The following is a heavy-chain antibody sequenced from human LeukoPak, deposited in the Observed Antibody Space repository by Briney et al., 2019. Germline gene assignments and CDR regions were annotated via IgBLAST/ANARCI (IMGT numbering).Heavy chain of an antibody. J-gene: IGHJ4*02. Sequence: PSETLSLTCTVSGGSISSYYWSWIRQPAGKGLEWIGRIYNSGNTNYNPSLKSRVTISVDKSKNQFSLKLSSVTAADTAVYYCARVWDYYDSRSMYYFDSWGQGTLVTVSS. D-gene: IGHD3-22*01. CDR3: ARVWDYYDSRSMYYFDS. V-gene: IGHV4-4*07. CDR1: GGSISSYY. CDR2: IYNSGNT.